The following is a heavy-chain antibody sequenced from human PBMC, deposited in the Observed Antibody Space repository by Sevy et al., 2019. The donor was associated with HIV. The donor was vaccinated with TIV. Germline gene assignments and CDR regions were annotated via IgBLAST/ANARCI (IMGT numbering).Heavy chain of an antibody. CDR3: VRVTYYYDSSGYYGDAFDI. J-gene: IGHJ3*02. CDR1: GGSISSGGYS. D-gene: IGHD3-22*01. Sequence: SETLSLTCAVSGGSISSGGYSWSWIRQPPGKGLGWIGYIYHSGSTCYNPSLQSRVTISVDRSKNQFSLKLGSVTAADTAVYYCVRVTYYYDSSGYYGDAFDIWGQGTMVTVSS. V-gene: IGHV4-30-2*01. CDR2: IYHSGST.